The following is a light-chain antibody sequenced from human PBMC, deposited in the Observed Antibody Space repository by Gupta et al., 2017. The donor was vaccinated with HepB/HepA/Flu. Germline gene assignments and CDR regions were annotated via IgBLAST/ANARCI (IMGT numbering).Light chain of an antibody. CDR3: QHGSSCPIT. CDR2: GAS. CDR1: QSVGSC. Sequence: EIVLTQSPATLSLSTGERATLSCRASQSVGSCLAWYQQKPGQAPRLLIYGASNRATGIPARFSGSGSGTEFTLTISSREPEDFAVYCCQHGSSCPITFGRGTKLDIK. J-gene: IGKJ4*01. V-gene: IGKV3-11*01.